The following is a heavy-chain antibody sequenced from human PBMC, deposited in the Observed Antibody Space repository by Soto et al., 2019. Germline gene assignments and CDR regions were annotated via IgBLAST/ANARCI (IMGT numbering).Heavy chain of an antibody. CDR1: GGSMSPYY. CDR2: VYYSGYT. D-gene: IGHD3-3*01. Sequence: SETLSLTCTVSGGSMSPYYWSWIRQAPGVGLEWIAYVYYSGYTHYNPSLKSRVTISVDTSKNQLSLKLTSVTAADTAVYYCARTYYDFWSGYWRWFDPWGQGPLVTVSS. J-gene: IGHJ5*02. CDR3: ARTYYDFWSGYWRWFDP. V-gene: IGHV4-59*01.